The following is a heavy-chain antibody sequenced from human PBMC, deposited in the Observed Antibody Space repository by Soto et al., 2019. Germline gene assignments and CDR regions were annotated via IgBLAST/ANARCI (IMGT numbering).Heavy chain of an antibody. Sequence: GGSLRLSCAASGFTVSSNYMSWVRQAPGKGLEWVSVIYSGGSTYYADSVKGRFTISRDNSKNTLYLQMNSLRAEDTAVYYCARDGVGEVAAIGARYFDYWGQGTLVTVSS. V-gene: IGHV3-66*01. CDR2: IYSGGST. CDR3: ARDGVGEVAAIGARYFDY. D-gene: IGHD2-15*01. CDR1: GFTVSSNY. J-gene: IGHJ4*02.